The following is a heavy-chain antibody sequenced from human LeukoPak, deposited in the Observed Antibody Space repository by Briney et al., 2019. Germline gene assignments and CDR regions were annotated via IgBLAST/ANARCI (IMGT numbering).Heavy chain of an antibody. CDR1: GFDFDEYP. CDR2: INGNGGST. J-gene: IGHJ4*02. V-gene: IGHV3-43*02. CDR3: AKFYGSGTYHNNYFDY. Sequence: GGSLLLSCSASGFDFDEYPMHWVRQAPGKGLEWVAAINGNGGSTDYADSVKGRCTISRDNNKNSLFLQMNSLRTEDTALYYCAKFYGSGTYHNNYFDYWGQGTLVTVSS. D-gene: IGHD3-10*01.